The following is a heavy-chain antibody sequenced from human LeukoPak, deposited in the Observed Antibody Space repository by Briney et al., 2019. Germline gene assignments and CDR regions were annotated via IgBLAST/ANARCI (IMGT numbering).Heavy chain of an antibody. D-gene: IGHD2-21*01. CDR3: ANLLSPYCGGDCYS. CDR2: SSGSGGST. Sequence: GGSLRLSCAASGFTFSSYAMSWVRQAPGKGLEWVSSSSGSGGSTYYADSVKGRFTISRDNSKNTLYLQMNSLRAEDTAVYYCANLLSPYCGGDCYSWGQGTLVTVSS. CDR1: GFTFSSYA. J-gene: IGHJ5*02. V-gene: IGHV3-23*01.